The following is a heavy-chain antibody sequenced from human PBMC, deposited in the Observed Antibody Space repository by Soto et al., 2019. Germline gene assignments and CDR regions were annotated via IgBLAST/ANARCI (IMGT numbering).Heavy chain of an antibody. CDR2: ISSGGGST. V-gene: IGHV3-23*01. Sequence: GGSLILSCASSGFTFSSYLMQWVRPAPEKGLEWVSGISSGGGSTYYADSVKGRFTISRDKSNSTLYLQMNSLRAEDTAVYYCAKDPTSYDSSAQFDSWGQGTLVTVSS. CDR1: GFTFSSYL. CDR3: AKDPTSYDSSAQFDS. D-gene: IGHD3-22*01. J-gene: IGHJ4*02.